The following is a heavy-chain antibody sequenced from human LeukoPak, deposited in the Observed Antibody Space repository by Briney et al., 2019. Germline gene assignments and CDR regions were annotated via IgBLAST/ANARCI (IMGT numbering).Heavy chain of an antibody. CDR1: GFTFSSYV. CDR3: AKGFHGSGNGYYFDY. V-gene: IGHV3-23*01. Sequence: GGSLRLSCAASGFTFSSYVMSWVRQAPGKGLEWVSGISGSGGTTYYADSVKGRFTISRDNSKNTLYLQVNSLRAEDTAVYYCAKGFHGSGNGYYFDYWGQGTLVTVSS. CDR2: ISGSGGTT. J-gene: IGHJ4*02. D-gene: IGHD3-10*01.